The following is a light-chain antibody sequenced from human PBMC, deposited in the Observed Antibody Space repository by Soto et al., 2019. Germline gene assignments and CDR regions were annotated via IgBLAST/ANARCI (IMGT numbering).Light chain of an antibody. CDR1: QGISNY. CDR2: GAS. J-gene: IGKJ3*01. V-gene: IGKV1-27*01. Sequence: DIQMTQSPSSLSASVGDRVTITCRASQGISNYLAWYQQRPGKVPTLLIYGASTLQSGVPSRFNGSGSGTDYTLTISSLQPEDVATYYCHSYNTAAFTFGPGTKVDIK. CDR3: HSYNTAAFT.